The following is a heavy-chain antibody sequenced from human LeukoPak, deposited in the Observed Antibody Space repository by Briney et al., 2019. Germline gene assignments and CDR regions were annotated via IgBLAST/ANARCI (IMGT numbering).Heavy chain of an antibody. D-gene: IGHD6-6*01. J-gene: IGHJ4*02. V-gene: IGHV1-2*02. CDR3: AREYSSSSGRLYDY. CDR1: GYTFTGYH. Sequence: ASVKVSCKASGYTFTGYHMHWVRQAPGQGLEWMGWIAPNSGGTHYAQKFQGRVTMTRDTSVSTAYMEVSRLTSDDTAVYYCAREYSSSSGRLYDYWGQGTLVTVSS. CDR2: IAPNSGGT.